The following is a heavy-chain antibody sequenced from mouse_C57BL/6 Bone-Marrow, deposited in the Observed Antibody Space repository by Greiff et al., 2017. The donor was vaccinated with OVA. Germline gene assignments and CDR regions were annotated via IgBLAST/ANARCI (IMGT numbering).Heavy chain of an antibody. CDR1: GFTFSSYG. Sequence: EVQVVESGGDLVKPGGSLKLSCAASGFTFSSYGMSWVRQTPDKRLEWVATISRGGSYTYYPASVKGRFTISIDTANNTLYLQMSSLKSEDKAMYYCARRREDGYDEFAYWGQGTLVTVSA. V-gene: IGHV5-6*01. CDR3: ARRREDGYDEFAY. J-gene: IGHJ3*01. D-gene: IGHD2-2*01. CDR2: ISRGGSYT.